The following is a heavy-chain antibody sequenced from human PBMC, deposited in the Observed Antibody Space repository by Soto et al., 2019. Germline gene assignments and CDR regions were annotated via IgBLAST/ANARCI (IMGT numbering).Heavy chain of an antibody. CDR2: IFSNDEK. J-gene: IGHJ6*02. V-gene: IGHV2-26*01. CDR1: GFSLSNARMG. CDR3: ARLGDEIYYYYYGMDV. Sequence: QVTLKESGPVLVKPTETLTLTCTVSGFSLSNARMGVSWIRQPPGKALEWLAHIFSNDEKSYSTSLKSRLTISKDTSKSQVVLTMTNKDPVDTATYYCARLGDEIYYYYYGMDVWGQGTTVTVSS.